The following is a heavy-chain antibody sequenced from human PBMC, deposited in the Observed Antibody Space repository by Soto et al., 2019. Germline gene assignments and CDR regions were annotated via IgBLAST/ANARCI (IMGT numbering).Heavy chain of an antibody. CDR2: ISAYNGNT. Sequence: QVQLVQSGAEVKKPGASVKVSCKASGYTFTSYGISWVRQAPGQGLEWMGWISAYNGNTNYAQKLQGRVTTTTDTSTSTAYMELRSLRSDDTAVYYCARDRRENTMVRGVIPRFDYWGQGTLVTVSS. V-gene: IGHV1-18*01. CDR3: ARDRRENTMVRGVIPRFDY. J-gene: IGHJ4*02. D-gene: IGHD3-10*01. CDR1: GYTFTSYG.